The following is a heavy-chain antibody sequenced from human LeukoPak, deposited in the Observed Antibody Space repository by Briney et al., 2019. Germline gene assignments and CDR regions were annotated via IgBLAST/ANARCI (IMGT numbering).Heavy chain of an antibody. J-gene: IGHJ4*02. CDR2: IYYSGST. CDR3: AREDYYDSSGYYYYFDY. V-gene: IGHV4-59*01. D-gene: IGHD3-22*01. CDR1: GGSISSYY. Sequence: SETLSLICTVSGGSISSYYWSGIPQPPGKGLECIGYIYYSGSTNYNPSLKSRVTISVDTSKNQFSLKLSSVTAADTAVYYCAREDYYDSSGYYYYFDYWGQGTLVTVSS.